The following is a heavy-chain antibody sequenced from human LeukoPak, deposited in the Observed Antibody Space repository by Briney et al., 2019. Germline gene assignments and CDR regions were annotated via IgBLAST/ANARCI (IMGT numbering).Heavy chain of an antibody. V-gene: IGHV4-61*02. CDR2: IYTGGST. D-gene: IGHD3-10*01. CDR3: ARDSSPYYGSGSYSA. J-gene: IGHJ4*02. CDR1: GGSISSGSYY. Sequence: TLSLTCTVSGGSISSGSYYWSWIRQPAGKGLEWIGRIYTGGSTNYNPSLKSRVTMSVDTSKNQFSLKLSSVTAADTAVYYCARDSSPYYGSGSYSAWGQGTLVTVSS.